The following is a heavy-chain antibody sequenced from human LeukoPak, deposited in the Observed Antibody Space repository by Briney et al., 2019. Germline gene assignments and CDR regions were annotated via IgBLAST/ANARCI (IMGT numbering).Heavy chain of an antibody. J-gene: IGHJ4*02. D-gene: IGHD6-19*01. CDR3: ANQAAVTGNRGFDY. CDR1: RFTFSSYA. CDR2: LSRSGAAT. V-gene: IGHV3-23*01. Sequence: AGGSLRLSCAASRFTFSSYAMSWVRQAPGKGLEWASTLSRSGAATYYADSVKGRFTISRDNSKSTVYLQLNSLRAEDTAVYYCANQAAVTGNRGFDYWGQGTLVTVSS.